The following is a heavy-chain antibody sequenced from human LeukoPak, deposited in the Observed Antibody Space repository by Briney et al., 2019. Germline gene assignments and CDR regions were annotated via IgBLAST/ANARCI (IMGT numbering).Heavy chain of an antibody. CDR1: GGSISSSSYY. CDR2: IYYSGST. D-gene: IGHD2-2*01. J-gene: IGHJ3*02. V-gene: IGHV4-39*01. CDR3: ARQDIVVVPNAFDI. Sequence: PSETPSLTCTAFGGSISSSSYYWGWIRQPPGKGLEWIGSIYYSGSTYYNPSLKSRVTISVDTSKNQFSLKLSSVTAADTAVYYCARQDIVVVPNAFDIWGQGTMVTVSS.